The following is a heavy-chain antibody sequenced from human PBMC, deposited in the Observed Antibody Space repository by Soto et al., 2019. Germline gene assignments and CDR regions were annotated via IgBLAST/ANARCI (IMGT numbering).Heavy chain of an antibody. V-gene: IGHV3-33*01. Sequence: QVQLVESGGGVVQPGRSLRLSCAASGFTFSSYGMHWVRQAPGKGLEWVAVIWYDGSNKYYADSVKGRFTISRDNSKNTLYLQKNSLRAEDTAVYYCARDRSPYYGSGSYGRYYYYGMDVWGQGTTVTVSS. CDR2: IWYDGSNK. CDR3: ARDRSPYYGSGSYGRYYYYGMDV. CDR1: GFTFSSYG. D-gene: IGHD3-10*01. J-gene: IGHJ6*02.